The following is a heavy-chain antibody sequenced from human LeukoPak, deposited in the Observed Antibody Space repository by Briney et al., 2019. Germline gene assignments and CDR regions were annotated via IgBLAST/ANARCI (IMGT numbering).Heavy chain of an antibody. Sequence: GGSLRLSCAASGFTFSSYWMSWVRQAPGKGLEWVANIKEDGSEKYYVDSVKGRFTISRDNAKNLLYLQMNSLRAEDTAIYYCVRDRSRFFDIWGQGTMVIVSS. J-gene: IGHJ3*02. CDR2: IKEDGSEK. CDR1: GFTFSSYW. V-gene: IGHV3-7*01. D-gene: IGHD3-10*01. CDR3: VRDRSRFFDI.